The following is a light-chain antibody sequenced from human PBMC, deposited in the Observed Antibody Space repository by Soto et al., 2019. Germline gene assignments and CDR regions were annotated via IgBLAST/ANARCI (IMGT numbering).Light chain of an antibody. CDR1: NIGSKS. J-gene: IGLJ3*02. Sequence: SYELTQPPSVSVAPGKTARITCGGNNIGSKSVHWYQQKPGQAPVLVIYYDSDRPSGIPERFSGSNSGNTATLTISRVEAWDEADYYCQVWDSSSDPWVFGGGTQLTVL. V-gene: IGLV3-21*04. CDR2: YDS. CDR3: QVWDSSSDPWV.